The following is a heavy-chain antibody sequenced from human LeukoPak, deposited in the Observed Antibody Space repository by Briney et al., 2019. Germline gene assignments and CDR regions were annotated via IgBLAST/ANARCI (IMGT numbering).Heavy chain of an antibody. J-gene: IGHJ4*02. CDR1: GYTFTGYY. V-gene: IGHV1-2*06. Sequence: ASVKVSCKASGYTFTGYYMHWVRQAPGQGLEWMGRINPNSGGTNYAQKFQGRVTITRDTSISTASMELSRLRSDDTAVYYCARRDSSSGLDYWGQGTLVTVSS. CDR3: ARRDSSSGLDY. CDR2: INPNSGGT. D-gene: IGHD6-6*01.